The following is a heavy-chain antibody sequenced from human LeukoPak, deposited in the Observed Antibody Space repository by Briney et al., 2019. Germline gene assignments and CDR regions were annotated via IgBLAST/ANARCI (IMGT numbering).Heavy chain of an antibody. J-gene: IGHJ5*02. CDR3: AKGRDKYQLLSKNWFDP. CDR1: GFTFDDYA. V-gene: IGHV3-9*01. Sequence: GRSLRLSCAASGFTFDDYAMHWVRQAPGKGLETVSGISWNSGSIGYAGSVKGRFTISRDNAKNSLYLQMNSLRAEDTALYYCAKGRDKYQLLSKNWFDPWGQGTLVTVSS. D-gene: IGHD2-2*01. CDR2: ISWNSGSI.